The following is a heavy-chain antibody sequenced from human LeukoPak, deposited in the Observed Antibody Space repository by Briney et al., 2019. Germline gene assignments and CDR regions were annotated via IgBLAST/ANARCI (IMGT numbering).Heavy chain of an antibody. J-gene: IGHJ5*02. Sequence: GGSLRLSCAASGFTFSSYSMNWVRQAPGKGLEWVSGISGSGGSTYYADSVKGRFTISRDNSKNTLYLQMNSLRAGDTAVYYCAKVVGYCSSSNCYAWFDPWGQGTLVTVSS. CDR1: GFTFSSYS. CDR2: ISGSGGST. CDR3: AKVVGYCSSSNCYAWFDP. V-gene: IGHV3-23*01. D-gene: IGHD2-15*01.